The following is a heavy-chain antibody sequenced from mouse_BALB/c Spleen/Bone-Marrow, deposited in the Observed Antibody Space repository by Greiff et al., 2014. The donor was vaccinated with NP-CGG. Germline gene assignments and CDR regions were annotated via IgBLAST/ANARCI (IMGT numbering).Heavy chain of an antibody. CDR2: ISSGGST. J-gene: IGHJ2*01. CDR1: GFTFSSYA. Sequence: EVKLMESGGGLVKPGGSLKPSCAASGFTFSSYAMSWVRQTPEKRLEWVASISSGGSTYYPDSVKGRFTISRDNARNILYLQMSSLRSGDTAMYYCAREVDGWYYFDYWGQGTTLTVSS. D-gene: IGHD2-3*01. V-gene: IGHV5-6-5*01. CDR3: AREVDGWYYFDY.